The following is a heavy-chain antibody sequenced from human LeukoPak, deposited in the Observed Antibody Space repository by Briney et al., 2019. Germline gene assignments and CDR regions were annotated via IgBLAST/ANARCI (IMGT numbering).Heavy chain of an antibody. CDR2: IYYSGST. V-gene: IGHV4-59*01. CDR3: ARARVIEFGELFHLYYYYMDV. D-gene: IGHD3-10*01. J-gene: IGHJ6*03. Sequence: SETLSLTCTVSGGSISSYYWSWIRQPPGKGLEWIGYIYYSGSTNYNPSLKSRVTISVDTSKNQFSLKLSSVTAADTAVYYCARARVIEFGELFHLYYYYMDVWGKGTTVTVSS. CDR1: GGSISSYY.